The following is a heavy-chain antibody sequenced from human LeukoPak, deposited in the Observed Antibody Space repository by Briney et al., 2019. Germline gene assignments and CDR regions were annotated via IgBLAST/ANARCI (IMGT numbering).Heavy chain of an antibody. Sequence: ASVKVSCKASGYTFISYGISWVRQAPGQGLEWMGWISGYNGNTNYAQNLQGRVTMATDTSTSTAYMELRSLRSDDTAVYYCARGLGVVTAQSEQPKPRYFDLWGRGTQVTVSS. V-gene: IGHV1-18*01. CDR3: ARGLGVVTAQSEQPKPRYFDL. D-gene: IGHD2-21*02. CDR2: ISGYNGNT. J-gene: IGHJ2*01. CDR1: GYTFISYG.